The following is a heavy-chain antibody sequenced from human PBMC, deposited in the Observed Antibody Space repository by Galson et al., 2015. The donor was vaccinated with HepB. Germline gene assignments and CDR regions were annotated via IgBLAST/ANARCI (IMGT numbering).Heavy chain of an antibody. Sequence: LPLTCAVYGGSFSGYYWSWIRQPPGKGLEWIGEINHSGSTNYNPSLKSRVTVSVDTSKNQFSLKLSSVTAADTAVYYCASQKRGYSYGYEDYWGQGTLVTVSS. D-gene: IGHD5-18*01. V-gene: IGHV4-34*01. J-gene: IGHJ4*02. CDR2: INHSGST. CDR1: GGSFSGYY. CDR3: ASQKRGYSYGYEDY.